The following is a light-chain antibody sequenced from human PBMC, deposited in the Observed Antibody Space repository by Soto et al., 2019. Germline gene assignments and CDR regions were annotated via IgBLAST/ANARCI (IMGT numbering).Light chain of an antibody. CDR1: SSDVGGYNF. Sequence: QSALTQPASVSGSPGQSITISCTGTSSDVGGYNFVSWYQQHPGKAPKLMIYEVNKRPSGVSNRFSGSKSANTASLTSSGLQAEDEADYYCSSYTSSNTLVFGGGIKVTVL. CDR3: SSYTSSNTLV. CDR2: EVN. V-gene: IGLV2-14*01. J-gene: IGLJ3*02.